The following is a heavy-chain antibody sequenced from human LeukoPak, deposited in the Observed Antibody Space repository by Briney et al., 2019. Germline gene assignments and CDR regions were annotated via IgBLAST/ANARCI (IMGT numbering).Heavy chain of an antibody. CDR1: GGTFSSYA. Sequence: SVKVSCKASGGTFSSYAISWVRQAPGQGLERMGGIIPIFGTANYAQKFQGRVTITTDESTSTAYMELSSLRSEDTAVYYCARGLQGYSSSFFNYWGQGTLVTVSS. D-gene: IGHD6-13*01. J-gene: IGHJ4*02. CDR2: IIPIFGTA. V-gene: IGHV1-69*05. CDR3: ARGLQGYSSSFFNY.